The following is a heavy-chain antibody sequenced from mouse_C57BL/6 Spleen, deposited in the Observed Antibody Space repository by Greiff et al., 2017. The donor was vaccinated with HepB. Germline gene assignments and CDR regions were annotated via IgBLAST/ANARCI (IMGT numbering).Heavy chain of an antibody. CDR3: AIYYDYDGKAWFAY. V-gene: IGHV1-69*01. CDR2: IDPSDSYT. J-gene: IGHJ3*01. CDR1: GYTFTSYW. D-gene: IGHD2-4*01. Sequence: QVQLQQPGAELVMPGASVKLSCKASGYTFTSYWMHWVKQRPGQGLEWIGEIDPSDSYTNYNQKFKGKSTLTVDKSSSTAYMQLSSLTSEDSAVYYGAIYYDYDGKAWFAYWGQGTLVTVSA.